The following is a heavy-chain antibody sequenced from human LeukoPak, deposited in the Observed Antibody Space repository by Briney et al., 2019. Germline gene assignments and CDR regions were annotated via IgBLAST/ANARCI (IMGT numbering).Heavy chain of an antibody. CDR2: ISSSGDSL. CDR1: GFSVSSNY. V-gene: IGHV3-11*01. J-gene: IGHJ6*02. D-gene: IGHD3-10*01. Sequence: GGSLRLSCAASGFSVSSNYMTWIRQAPGKGLEWVSSISSSGDSLYYADSVRGRFTISRDNAKNSLFLQMDSLRAEDTAVYYCAREIIILPDYFYYGLDVWGQGTTVIVSS. CDR3: AREIIILPDYFYYGLDV.